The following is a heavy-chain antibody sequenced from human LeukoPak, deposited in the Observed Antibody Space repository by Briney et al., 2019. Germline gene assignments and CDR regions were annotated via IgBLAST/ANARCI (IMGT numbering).Heavy chain of an antibody. V-gene: IGHV3-21*01. CDR2: ISSSSSYI. D-gene: IGHD1-7*01. J-gene: IGHJ4*02. CDR1: GFTFSSYS. CDR3: ARDPGTTRGFDY. Sequence: GGSLRLSCAASGFTFSSYSMNWVRQAPGKGLEWVSSISSSSSYIYYADSVKGRFTISRDNAKNSLYLQMNSLRAEDTAVYYCARDPGTTRGFDYWGQGALVTVSS.